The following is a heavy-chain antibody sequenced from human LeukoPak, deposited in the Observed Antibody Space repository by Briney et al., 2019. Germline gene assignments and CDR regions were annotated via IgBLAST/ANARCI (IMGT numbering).Heavy chain of an antibody. V-gene: IGHV3-7*01. J-gene: IGHJ3*02. CDR2: IKQDGSEK. CDR1: GFTFSSHC. Sequence: GGSLRLSCEASGFTFSSHCMSWVRQAPGKGLEWVANIKQDGSEKYYVDSAKGRFTISRDNAKNSLYLQMSILRAADTAVYYCARVRIAVAVSAFDIWGQGTMVTVSS. D-gene: IGHD6-19*01. CDR3: ARVRIAVAVSAFDI.